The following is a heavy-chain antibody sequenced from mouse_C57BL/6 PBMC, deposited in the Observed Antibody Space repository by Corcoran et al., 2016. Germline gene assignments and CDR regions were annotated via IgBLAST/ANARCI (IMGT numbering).Heavy chain of an antibody. D-gene: IGHD2-5*01. J-gene: IGHJ2*01. CDR3: ASYSNYEDY. Sequence: QIQLVQSGAELKKHGETVKISCKASGYTFTTYGMSWVKQAPGKGLKWMGWINTYSGVPTYADDFKGRFAFSLETSASTAYLQINNLKNEDTATYFCASYSNYEDYWGQGTTLTVSS. V-gene: IGHV9-3*01. CDR1: GYTFTTYG. CDR2: INTYSGVP.